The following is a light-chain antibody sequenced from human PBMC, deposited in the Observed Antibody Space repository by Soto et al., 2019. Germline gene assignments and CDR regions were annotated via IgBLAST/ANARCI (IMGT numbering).Light chain of an antibody. J-gene: IGLJ1*01. Sequence: QSALTQPASVSGSPGQSITISCTRTSSDISADNYVSWYQQHPGTAPKLIIYEVADRPSGLSNRFSGSKSGNTASLTISRLQPEDEADYYCSSYTSNSLYVFGTGTKVTV. CDR3: SSYTSNSLYV. V-gene: IGLV2-14*01. CDR1: SSDISADNY. CDR2: EVA.